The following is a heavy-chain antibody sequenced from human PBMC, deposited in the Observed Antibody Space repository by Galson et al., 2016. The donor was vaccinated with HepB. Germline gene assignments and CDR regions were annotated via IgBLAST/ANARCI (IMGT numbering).Heavy chain of an antibody. CDR2: TYPGGST. V-gene: IGHV4-34*01. D-gene: IGHD4-23*01. Sequence: ETLSLTCGVHDGSLSGYYWSWIRQPPGMGLEWIGETYPGGSTNYNPSLRSRVTISTDTSKSQFSLRLTSVTAAYTAVLYCARGPPHGDYSPGDYWGPGTLVTVSS. CDR1: DGSLSGYY. CDR3: ARGPPHGDYSPGDY. J-gene: IGHJ4*02.